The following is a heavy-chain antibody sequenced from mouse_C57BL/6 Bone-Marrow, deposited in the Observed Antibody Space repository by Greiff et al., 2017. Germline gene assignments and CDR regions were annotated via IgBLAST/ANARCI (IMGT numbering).Heavy chain of an antibody. Sequence: EVQLVESGPGLVKPSQSLSLTCSVTGYSITSGYYWNWIRQFPGNKLEWMGYISYDGSNNYNPSLKNRISITRDTSKNQFFLKLNSVTTEDTATYYCAHYYGSSYAMDYWGQGTSVTVSS. CDR1: GYSITSGYY. CDR2: ISYDGSN. CDR3: AHYYGSSYAMDY. D-gene: IGHD1-1*01. J-gene: IGHJ4*01. V-gene: IGHV3-6*01.